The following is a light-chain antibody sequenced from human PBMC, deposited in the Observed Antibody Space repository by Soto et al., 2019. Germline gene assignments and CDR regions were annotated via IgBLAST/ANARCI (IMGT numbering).Light chain of an antibody. J-gene: IGKJ5*01. Sequence: EIVLTQSPATLSFSPGERATLSCRGSQSVSSNLAWYQQKPGQAPRLLIYGASTRATGIPARFSGSGSGTEFTLTISSLQSEDFAVYYCQQYNNWPPITFGQGTRLEIK. CDR3: QQYNNWPPIT. CDR2: GAS. CDR1: QSVSSN. V-gene: IGKV3-15*01.